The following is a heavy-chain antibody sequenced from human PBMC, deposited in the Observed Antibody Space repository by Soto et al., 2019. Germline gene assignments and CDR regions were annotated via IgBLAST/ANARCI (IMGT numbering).Heavy chain of an antibody. CDR1: GGTFSSYT. V-gene: IGHV1-69*08. CDR3: ARDGGGVVVPAADWYFDL. D-gene: IGHD2-2*01. CDR2: IIPILGIA. Sequence: QVQLVQSGAEVKKPGSSVKVSCKASGGTFSSYTISWVRQAPGQGLEWMGRIIPILGIANYAQKFQGRVTITGDKSTGTAYMEVSSLRSEDTAVDYCARDGGGVVVPAADWYFDLWGRGTLVTVSS. J-gene: IGHJ2*01.